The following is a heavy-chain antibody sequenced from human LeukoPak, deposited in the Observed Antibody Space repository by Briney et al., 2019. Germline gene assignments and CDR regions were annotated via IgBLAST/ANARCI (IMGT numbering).Heavy chain of an antibody. J-gene: IGHJ4*02. CDR2: IYTSGST. CDR1: GDSISTSNSY. V-gene: IGHV4-61*02. CDR3: ARARRPARPYYYDSSGYYFDY. D-gene: IGHD3-22*01. Sequence: PSETLSLTCTVSGDSISTSNSYWSWIRQPAGKGLEWIGRIYTSGSTNYNPSLKSRVTISVDTSKNQFSLKLSSVTAADTAVYYCARARRPARPYYYDSSGYYFDYWGQGTLVTVSS.